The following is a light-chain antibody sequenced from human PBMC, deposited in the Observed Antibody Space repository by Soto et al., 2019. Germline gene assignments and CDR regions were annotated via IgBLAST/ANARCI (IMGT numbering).Light chain of an antibody. J-gene: IGLJ1*01. CDR3: SSFAGNNNPYV. CDR1: SSDVGGYNS. V-gene: IGLV2-8*01. Sequence: QSVLTQPLSVSGSTGQSVTISCTGTSSDVGGYNSVSWYQQHPDKAPKLMIYEVTKPPSGVTDRFSGSKSGNTASLSVSGLQAEDEADYYCSSFAGNNNPYVLGTGTKLTVL. CDR2: EVT.